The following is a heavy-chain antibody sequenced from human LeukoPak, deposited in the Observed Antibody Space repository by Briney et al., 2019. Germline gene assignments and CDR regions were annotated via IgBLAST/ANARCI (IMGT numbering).Heavy chain of an antibody. D-gene: IGHD3-22*01. J-gene: IGHJ4*02. V-gene: IGHV3-23*01. Sequence: GSLRLSCAASGFTFSSYAMSWVRQAPGKGLEWVSAISGSGGSTYYADSVKGRFTISRDNSKNTLYLQMNSLRAEDTAVYYCAKPIWATTDYDSSGYYSFDYWGQGTLVTVSS. CDR1: GFTFSSYA. CDR3: AKPIWATTDYDSSGYYSFDY. CDR2: ISGSGGST.